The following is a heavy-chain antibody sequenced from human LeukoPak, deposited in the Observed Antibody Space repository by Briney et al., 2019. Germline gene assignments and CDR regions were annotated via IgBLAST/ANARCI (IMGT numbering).Heavy chain of an antibody. Sequence: ASVKVSCKASGYTFTSYYMHWVRQAPGQGLEWMGIINPSGGSTSYAQKFQGRVTMTRDTSTSTVYMELSSLRSEDTAVYYCARGRVLRGSGSYYIPHDAFDIWGQGTMVTVSS. CDR2: INPSGGST. CDR3: ARGRVLRGSGSYYIPHDAFDI. J-gene: IGHJ3*02. CDR1: GYTFTSYY. D-gene: IGHD3-10*01. V-gene: IGHV1-46*01.